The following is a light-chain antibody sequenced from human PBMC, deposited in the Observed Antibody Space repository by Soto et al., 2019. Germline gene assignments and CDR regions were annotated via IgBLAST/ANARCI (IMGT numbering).Light chain of an antibody. V-gene: IGKV3-20*01. CDR2: GAS. CDR3: LQYVSIPFT. Sequence: EIVLTQSPGTLSLSPGERATLSCRASQSFSSRYLAWYQQKPGQAPRLLIYGASSRATGIPDRFSGSGSGTDFTLTISRLEPEDFAVYYCLQYVSIPFTFGPGTKVDIK. CDR1: QSFSSRY. J-gene: IGKJ3*01.